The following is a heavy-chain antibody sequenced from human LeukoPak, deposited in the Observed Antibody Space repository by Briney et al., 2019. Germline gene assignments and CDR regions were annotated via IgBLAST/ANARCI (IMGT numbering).Heavy chain of an antibody. CDR1: GDSVSSSSHY. J-gene: IGHJ6*03. CDR3: ARVKIVVVAAPGGGYTDV. V-gene: IGHV4-39*07. D-gene: IGHD6-19*01. CDR2: VLSRGST. Sequence: SETLSLTCTVSGDSVSSSSHYWGWIRQSPGKGLEWIGSVLSRGSTHNSPSLESRVTISVDTAKNQFSLKLSSVTAADTAVYYCARVKIVVVAAPGGGYTDVWGKGTTVTVSS.